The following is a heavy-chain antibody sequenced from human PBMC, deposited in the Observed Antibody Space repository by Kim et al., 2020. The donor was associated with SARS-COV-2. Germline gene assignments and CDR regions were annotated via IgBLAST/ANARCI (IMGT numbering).Heavy chain of an antibody. CDR3: AREVAAAGYYYYYGMDV. CDR1: GGTFSSYA. D-gene: IGHD6-13*01. CDR2: IIPIFGTA. Sequence: SVKVSCKASGGTFSSYAISWVRQAPGQGLEWMGGIIPIFGTANYAQKFQGRVTITADESTSTAYMELSSLRSEDTAVYYCAREVAAAGYYYYYGMDVWGQGTTVTVSS. V-gene: IGHV1-69*13. J-gene: IGHJ6*02.